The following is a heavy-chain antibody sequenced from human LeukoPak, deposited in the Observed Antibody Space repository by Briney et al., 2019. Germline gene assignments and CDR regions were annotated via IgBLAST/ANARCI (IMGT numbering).Heavy chain of an antibody. CDR3: ARRYCSTTNCYAFDD. D-gene: IGHD2-2*01. CDR1: GFTVSSNY. CDR2: ISFSSDYI. J-gene: IGHJ4*02. V-gene: IGHV3-21*01. Sequence: GGSLRLSCAASGFTVSSNYMSWVRQAPGKGLEWVSSISFSSDYIYYADSVKGRFTISRDNARNSLYLQMNSLRAEDAAVYYCARRYCSTTNCYAFDDWGQGTLVTVSS.